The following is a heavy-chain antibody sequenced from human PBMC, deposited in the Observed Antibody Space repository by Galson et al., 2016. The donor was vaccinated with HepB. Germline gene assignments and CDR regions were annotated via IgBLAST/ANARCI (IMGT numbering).Heavy chain of an antibody. CDR2: VKSRADGGTT. CDR3: ATVRRFFDWMFLGETFDM. Sequence: SLRLSCAGSGFIFSYAWMTWVRQAPGKGLEWVGRVKSRADGGTTDYAAPVKGRFTISRDDSKNTLFLHMNSLKTEDTAVYYCATVRRFFDWMFLGETFDMWGQGTLVTVAS. V-gene: IGHV3-15*05. J-gene: IGHJ3*02. CDR1: GFIFSYAW. D-gene: IGHD3-9*01.